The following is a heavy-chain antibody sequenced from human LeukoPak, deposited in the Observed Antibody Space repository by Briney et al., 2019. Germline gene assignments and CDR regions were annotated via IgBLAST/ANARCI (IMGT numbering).Heavy chain of an antibody. Sequence: PGGSLRLSCAASGFSFGGFSMSWVRQTPGKGLEWVTYMHEHGREIFYVDSVKGRFTISRDNAKNTLYLQMNSLRAEDTAVYYCAKDTVGTFGFFDYWGQGTLVTVSS. CDR1: GFSFGGFS. CDR3: AKDTVGTFGFFDY. J-gene: IGHJ4*02. CDR2: MHEHGREI. V-gene: IGHV3-7*03. D-gene: IGHD1-26*01.